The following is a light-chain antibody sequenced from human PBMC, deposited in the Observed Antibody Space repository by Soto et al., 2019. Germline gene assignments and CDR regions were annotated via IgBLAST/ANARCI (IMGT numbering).Light chain of an antibody. CDR1: QTVRNNY. J-gene: IGKJ4*01. CDR3: QQFSSYPLT. CDR2: DAS. V-gene: IGKV3-20*01. Sequence: EFVLTQSPGTLSLSPGERATLSCRASQTVRNNYLAWYQQKPGQAPRLLIYDASSRATGIPDRFSGGGSGTDFTLTISRLEPEDFDVYYCQQFSSYPLTLYGGTKVDIK.